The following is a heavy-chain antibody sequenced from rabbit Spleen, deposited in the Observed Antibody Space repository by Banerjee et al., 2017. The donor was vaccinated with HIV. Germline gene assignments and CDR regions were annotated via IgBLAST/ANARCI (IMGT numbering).Heavy chain of an antibody. CDR1: GLDFSSNDY. CDR2: IVGSSSGFT. CDR3: ARNYVNAFDP. V-gene: IGHV1S45*01. D-gene: IGHD1-1*01. Sequence: QEQLVESGGDLVKPGASLTLTCKASGLDFSSNDYMCWVRQAPGKGLEWISCIVGSSSGFTYSASWAKGRFTISKTSSTTVTLQMTSLTAADTATYFCARNYVNAFDPWGQGTLVTVS. J-gene: IGHJ2*01.